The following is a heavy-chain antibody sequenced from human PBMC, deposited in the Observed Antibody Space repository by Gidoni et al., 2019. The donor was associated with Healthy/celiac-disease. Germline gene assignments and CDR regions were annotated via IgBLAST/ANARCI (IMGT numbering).Heavy chain of an antibody. CDR3: ARDRSFLRPESDWYFDL. J-gene: IGHJ2*01. Sequence: QVQLVQSGAEVKKPGSSVKFSCKANGGTFTSYAISWVRQAPGQGLEWMGGIIPIFGTANYAQKFQGRVTITADESTSTAYMELSSPRSEDTAVYYCARDRSFLRPESDWYFDLWGRGTLVTVSS. D-gene: IGHD3-3*01. V-gene: IGHV1-69*01. CDR1: GGTFTSYA. CDR2: IIPIFGTA.